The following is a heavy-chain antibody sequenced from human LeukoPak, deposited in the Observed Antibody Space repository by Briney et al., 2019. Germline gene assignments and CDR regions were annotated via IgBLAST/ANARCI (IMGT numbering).Heavy chain of an antibody. V-gene: IGHV3-48*03. CDR1: GFTFSSYE. J-gene: IGHJ4*02. CDR2: ISSSGSRI. Sequence: GGSLRLSCAASGFTFSSYEMNWVRQAPGKGLEWVTYISSSGSRIHYADYVKGRSTVSRDNAKNSLYLQMNNLRADDTALYYCGRDRVGGRGYSLDYLGQGTLVTVSS. D-gene: IGHD5-18*01. CDR3: GRDRVGGRGYSLDY.